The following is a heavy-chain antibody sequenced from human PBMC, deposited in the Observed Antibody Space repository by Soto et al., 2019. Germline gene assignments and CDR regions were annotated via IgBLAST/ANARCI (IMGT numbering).Heavy chain of an antibody. CDR1: GGTFTTYT. Sequence: QVQLVQSGAEVKKPGSSVRVSCQASGGTFTTYTITWVRQAPGQGLEWMGRLTPILDLAKYAQKFQGRLTITADTSTNTAFMDLNSLTFDDTAVYYCARDKWLVDWGQGTLVNVSS. CDR2: LTPILDLA. V-gene: IGHV1-69*02. J-gene: IGHJ4*02. CDR3: ARDKWLVD. D-gene: IGHD3-22*01.